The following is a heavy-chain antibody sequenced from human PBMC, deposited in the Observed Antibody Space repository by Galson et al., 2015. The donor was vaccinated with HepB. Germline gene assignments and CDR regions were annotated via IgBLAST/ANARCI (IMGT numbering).Heavy chain of an antibody. V-gene: IGHV3-30*04. CDR2: ISYDGSNK. Sequence: SLRLSCAASGFTFSSYAMHWVRQAPGKGLEWVAVISYDGSNKYYADSVKGRFTISRDNSKNTLYLQMNSLRAEDAAVYYCARVNHPGTIVSYFDYWGQGTLVTVSS. J-gene: IGHJ4*02. CDR1: GFTFSSYA. D-gene: IGHD3-22*01. CDR3: ARVNHPGTIVSYFDY.